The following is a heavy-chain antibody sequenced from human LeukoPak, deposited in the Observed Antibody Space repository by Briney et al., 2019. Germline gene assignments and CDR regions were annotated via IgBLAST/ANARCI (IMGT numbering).Heavy chain of an antibody. Sequence: SSEPLSLTCAVYGGSLRADFWSWIRQPPGKGLEWIGDIHPGGSTKYNPSLESRVTISVDTSKNQFSLRLTSVTAADTAVYYCARAPDRIRFDPWGQGALVTVSS. D-gene: IGHD1-14*01. J-gene: IGHJ5*02. CDR1: GGSLRADF. V-gene: IGHV4-34*01. CDR2: IHPGGST. CDR3: ARAPDRIRFDP.